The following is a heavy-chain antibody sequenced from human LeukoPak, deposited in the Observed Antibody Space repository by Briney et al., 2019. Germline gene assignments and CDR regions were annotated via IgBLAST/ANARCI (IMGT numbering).Heavy chain of an antibody. Sequence: GGSLRLSCAASGFTFSNAWMNWVRQAPGKGLEWVGRIKSKTDGGTTDYAAPVKGRFTISRDDSKNTLYLQMNSLKTEDTAVYYCTTVPRGRNYYDSSGYRPDAFDIWGQGTMVTVSS. V-gene: IGHV3-15*07. CDR3: TTVPRGRNYYDSSGYRPDAFDI. J-gene: IGHJ3*02. D-gene: IGHD3-22*01. CDR1: GFTFSNAW. CDR2: IKSKTDGGTT.